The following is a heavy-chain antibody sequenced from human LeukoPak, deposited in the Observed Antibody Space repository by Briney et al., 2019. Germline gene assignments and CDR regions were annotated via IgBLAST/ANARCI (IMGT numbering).Heavy chain of an antibody. Sequence: GGSLRLSCAASGFTFSSYSMNWVRQAPGKGLEWVSYVSSDSTTTQYADSVKGRFTISRDYAKNSLNLQMDSLRAEDTALYYCTRDGGWRDDYWGEGTLVTVSS. CDR2: VSSDSTTT. D-gene: IGHD3-16*01. CDR3: TRDGGWRDDY. J-gene: IGHJ4*02. V-gene: IGHV3-48*01. CDR1: GFTFSSYS.